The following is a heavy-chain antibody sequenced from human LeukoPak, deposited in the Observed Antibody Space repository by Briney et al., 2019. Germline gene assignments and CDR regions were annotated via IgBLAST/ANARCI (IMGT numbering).Heavy chain of an antibody. CDR2: IIPIFGTA. Sequence: ASVKVSCKASGYTFTSYGISWVRQAPGQGLEWMGGIIPIFGTANYAQKFQGRVTITADKSTSTAYMELSSLRSEDTAVYYCARLGGDYGDYGPQYYYYYYMDVWGKGTTVTVSS. CDR3: ARLGGDYGDYGPQYYYYYYMDV. V-gene: IGHV1-69*06. CDR1: GYTFTSYG. J-gene: IGHJ6*03. D-gene: IGHD4-17*01.